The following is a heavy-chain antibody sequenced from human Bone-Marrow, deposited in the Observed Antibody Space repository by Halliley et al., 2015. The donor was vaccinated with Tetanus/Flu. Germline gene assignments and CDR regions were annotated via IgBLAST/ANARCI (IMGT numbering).Heavy chain of an antibody. J-gene: IGHJ6*02. V-gene: IGHV2-70*20. CDR2: INWDDDK. Sequence: LVKPTQTLTLTCTFSGFSFSTSGMCLTWVRQSPGKALGWLAFINWDDDKYYSAALKTRLTISRVTSKNQVVLTMTNMDPVDTATYYCARTPIDANSYFYGMDVWGQGTTVTVSS. CDR1: GFSFSTSGMC. CDR3: ARTPIDANSYFYGMDV.